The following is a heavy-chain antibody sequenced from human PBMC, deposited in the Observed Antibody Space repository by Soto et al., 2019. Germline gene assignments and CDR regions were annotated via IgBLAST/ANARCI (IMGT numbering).Heavy chain of an antibody. D-gene: IGHD3-3*01. Sequence: ASVKVSCKASGYTFTSYYMHWVRQAPGQGLEWMGIINPSGGSTSYAQKFQGRVTMTRDTSTSTVYMELSSLRSEDTAVYYRARDPGRITIFGVVISHFDYWGQGTLVTVSS. J-gene: IGHJ4*02. CDR3: ARDPGRITIFGVVISHFDY. V-gene: IGHV1-46*01. CDR1: GYTFTSYY. CDR2: INPSGGST.